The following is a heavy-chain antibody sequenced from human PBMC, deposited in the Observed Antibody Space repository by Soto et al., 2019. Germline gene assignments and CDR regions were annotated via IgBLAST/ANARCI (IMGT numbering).Heavy chain of an antibody. CDR3: ARGRAFMSRNALEM. D-gene: IGHD3-16*02. CDR1: GGSFRGYY. Sequence: QVHLQEWGVGLLKPSETLSLTCAVYGGSFRGYYWTWIRQSPGKGLEWLGEINHSGSTNSNPSLEGRVTMSVCSAKKHFCLNLISTTVAGTAVYYCARGRAFMSRNALEMWGQGTRVIVSS. J-gene: IGHJ6*01. V-gene: IGHV4-34*01. CDR2: INHSGST.